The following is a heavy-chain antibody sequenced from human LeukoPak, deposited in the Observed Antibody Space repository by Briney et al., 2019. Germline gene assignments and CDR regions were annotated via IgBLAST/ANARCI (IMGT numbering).Heavy chain of an antibody. CDR1: GFTFDNAW. CDR3: AKDYTMIVVSNWFDP. J-gene: IGHJ5*02. CDR2: ISYDGSNK. V-gene: IGHV3-30*18. Sequence: GGSLRLSCAASGFTFDNAWMNWVRQAPGKGLEWVAVISYDGSNKYYADSVKGRFTISRDNSKNTLYLQMNSLRAEDTAVYYCAKDYTMIVVSNWFDPWGQGTLVTVSS. D-gene: IGHD3-22*01.